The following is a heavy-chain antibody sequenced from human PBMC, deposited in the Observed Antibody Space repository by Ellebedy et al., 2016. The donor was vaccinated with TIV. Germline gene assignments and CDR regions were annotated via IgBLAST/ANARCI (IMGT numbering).Heavy chain of an antibody. CDR1: GGSISSYY. CDR3: ARLGDYVSYWYFDL. D-gene: IGHD4-17*01. Sequence: SETLSLTXTVSGGSISSYYWSWIRQPPGKGLEWIGYIYYSGSTNYNPSLKSRVTISVDTSKNQFSLKLSSVTAADTAVYYCARLGDYVSYWYFDLWGRGTLVTVSS. CDR2: IYYSGST. V-gene: IGHV4-59*01. J-gene: IGHJ2*01.